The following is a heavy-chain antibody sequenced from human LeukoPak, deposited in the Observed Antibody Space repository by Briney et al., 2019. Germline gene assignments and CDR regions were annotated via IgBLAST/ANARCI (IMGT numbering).Heavy chain of an antibody. CDR1: GFTFDDYA. D-gene: IGHD3-10*01. V-gene: IGHV3-9*01. Sequence: GGSLRLSCAASGFTFDDYAMHWVRQAPGKGLEWVSGISWNSGSIGYADCVKGRFTISRDNSKNSLYLQMNSLRAEDTALYYCAKSRGRWFGVNWFDPWGQGTLVTVSS. CDR3: AKSRGRWFGVNWFDP. J-gene: IGHJ5*02. CDR2: ISWNSGSI.